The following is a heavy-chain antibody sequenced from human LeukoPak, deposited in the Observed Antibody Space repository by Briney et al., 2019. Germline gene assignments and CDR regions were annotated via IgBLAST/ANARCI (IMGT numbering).Heavy chain of an antibody. CDR1: GGSISSGGYY. CDR2: IYYSGST. V-gene: IGHV4-31*03. Sequence: SETLSLTCTVSGGSISSGGYYWSWIRQHPGKGLEWIGYIYYSGSTYYNPSLKSRVTISVDTSKNQFSLKLSSVTAADTAVYYCARGAYYDILTGHYRNAEYFQHWGQGTLVTVSS. D-gene: IGHD3-9*01. CDR3: ARGAYYDILTGHYRNAEYFQH. J-gene: IGHJ1*01.